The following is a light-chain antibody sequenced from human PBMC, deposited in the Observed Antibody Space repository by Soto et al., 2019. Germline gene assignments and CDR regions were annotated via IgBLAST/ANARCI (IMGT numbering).Light chain of an antibody. V-gene: IGKV3-11*01. CDR3: QLRNNWPPRLT. CDR2: DAS. CDR1: QTVIGY. Sequence: EIVLTQSPGTLSLSPGERATLSCSASQTVIGYLAWYQQKPGQAPRLLIYDASHRATGIPVRFSGSESGTDFTLTISCLEPEDFAVYYCQLRNNWPPRLTFGGGTRVEI. J-gene: IGKJ4*01.